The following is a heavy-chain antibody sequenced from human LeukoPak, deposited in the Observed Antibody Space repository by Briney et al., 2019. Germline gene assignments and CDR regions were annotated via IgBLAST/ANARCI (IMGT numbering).Heavy chain of an antibody. CDR1: GFTFSSYE. CDR2: ISSSGSTT. J-gene: IGHJ4*02. V-gene: IGHV3-48*03. Sequence: GGSLRLSCAASGFTFSSYEMNWVRQAPGKGLEWVSYISSSGSTTYYADSVKGRFTISRDNAMNSLYLQMNSLRVEDTAVYYCARVLYDSSGYYLNYFDYWGQGTLVTVSS. CDR3: ARVLYDSSGYYLNYFDY. D-gene: IGHD3-22*01.